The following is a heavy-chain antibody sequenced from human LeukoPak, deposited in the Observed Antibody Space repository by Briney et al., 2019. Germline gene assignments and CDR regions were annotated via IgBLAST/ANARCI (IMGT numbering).Heavy chain of an antibody. CDR3: ARGQQTSYYDRSGYYYPD. CDR2: INWNGGST. D-gene: IGHD3-22*01. J-gene: IGHJ4*02. Sequence: PGGSLRLSCAASGFTFDDYGMSWVRQAPGKGLEWVSGINWNGGSTGYADSVKGRFTISRDNAKNSLYLQMNSLRAEDTALYYCARGQQTSYYDRSGYYYPDWGQGTLVTVSS. CDR1: GFTFDDYG. V-gene: IGHV3-20*04.